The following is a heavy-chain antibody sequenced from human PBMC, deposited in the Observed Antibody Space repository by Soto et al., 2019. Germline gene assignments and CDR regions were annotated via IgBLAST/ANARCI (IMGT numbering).Heavy chain of an antibody. CDR2: ISYDGYLK. CDR3: AKDFKVSGSHYGTLNYYYGMDV. Sequence: QGQLVGSGGGVVQPGRSLRLSCEASGFTFSKYGMQWVRQAPGKGLEWVAVISYDGYLKYYVDSVKGRFTVARDNSKNTLFLEMNSLRVEDTAVYFCAKDFKVSGSHYGTLNYYYGMDVWGQGTTVTVSS. J-gene: IGHJ6*02. V-gene: IGHV3-30*18. D-gene: IGHD3-10*01. CDR1: GFTFSKYG.